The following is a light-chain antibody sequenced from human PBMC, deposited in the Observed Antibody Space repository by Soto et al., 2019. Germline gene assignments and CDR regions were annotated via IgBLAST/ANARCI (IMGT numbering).Light chain of an antibody. CDR1: SSYIL. J-gene: IGLJ2*01. CDR3: CSFVGSSTVVV. CDR2: EGT. V-gene: IGLV2-23*03. Sequence: QSVLTQPASVSGSPGQSITISYTGTSSYILVSWYQHHPGKLPKLIIYEGTKRASGVSNRFSGSGSGNTASLTISGLQAEDEADYYCCSFVGSSTVVVFGGGTKLTVL.